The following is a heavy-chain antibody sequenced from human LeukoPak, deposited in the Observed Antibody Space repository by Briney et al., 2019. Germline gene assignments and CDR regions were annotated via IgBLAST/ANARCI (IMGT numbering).Heavy chain of an antibody. V-gene: IGHV6-1*01. CDR1: GDSVPSNSAA. J-gene: IGHJ4*02. D-gene: IGHD6-13*01. CDR2: TYYRSKWYN. CDR3: ARDPSSSWYFDY. Sequence: SQTLSLTCAISGDSVPSNSAAWSWIRQSPSRGLEWLVRTYYRSKWYNDYAVSVKSRITINPDTSKNQFSLQLSSVTPEDTAVYYCARDPSSSWYFDYWGQGTLVTVSS.